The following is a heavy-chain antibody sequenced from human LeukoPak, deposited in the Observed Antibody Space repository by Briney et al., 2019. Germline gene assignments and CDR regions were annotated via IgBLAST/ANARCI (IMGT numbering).Heavy chain of an antibody. CDR3: AAARYGSSWYYFDY. CDR2: IVVGSGNT. CDR1: GFTFTSSA. D-gene: IGHD6-13*01. J-gene: IGHJ4*02. Sequence: GTSVKVSCKASGFTFTSSAMQWVRQARGQRLEWRGWIVVGSGNTNYAQKFQERVTITRDMSTSTAYMELSSLRSEDTAVYYCAAARYGSSWYYFDYWGQGTLVTVSS. V-gene: IGHV1-58*02.